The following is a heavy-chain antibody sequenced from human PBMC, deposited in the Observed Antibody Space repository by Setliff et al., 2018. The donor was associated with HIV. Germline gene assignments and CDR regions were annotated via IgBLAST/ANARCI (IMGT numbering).Heavy chain of an antibody. CDR3: ARQHGSSWRFDP. Sequence: KPSETLSLTCAVYGGSFSDYSWNWIRQPPGKGLEWIAEIDHTDSSNYNPSLKSRVTISIDMSKNQLSLKLSSVTAADPAVYYCARQHGSSWRFDPWGQGTLVTVSS. V-gene: IGHV4-34*01. CDR2: IDHTDSS. J-gene: IGHJ5*02. D-gene: IGHD6-13*01. CDR1: GGSFSDYS.